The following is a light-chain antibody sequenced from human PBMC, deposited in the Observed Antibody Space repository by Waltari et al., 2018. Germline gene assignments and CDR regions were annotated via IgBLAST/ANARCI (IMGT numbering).Light chain of an antibody. CDR3: QQYGNSPRT. CDR2: GAS. J-gene: IGKJ1*01. Sequence: EIVLTQSPGPLSLSPGERATLSCRASQSVTSSYLAWYQQKPGQAPRLLIYGASSRATGIPDRFSGSGSGTDFTLTISRLEPEDSAVYYCQQYGNSPRTFGQGP. V-gene: IGKV3-20*01. CDR1: QSVTSSY.